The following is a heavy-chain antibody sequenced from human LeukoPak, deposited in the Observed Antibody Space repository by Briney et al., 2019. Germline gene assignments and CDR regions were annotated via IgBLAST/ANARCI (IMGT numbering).Heavy chain of an antibody. V-gene: IGHV1-58*02. CDR1: GFTFTSSA. J-gene: IGHJ6*02. CDR2: IVVGSGNT. Sequence: SVKVSCKASGFTFTSSAMQWVRQARGQRLEWIGWIVVGSGNTNYAQKFQERVTITRDMSTSTAYIELSSLRSEDTAVYYCAADSGYCGGDCYPPKSMDVWGQGTTVTVSS. CDR3: AADSGYCGGDCYPPKSMDV. D-gene: IGHD2-21*02.